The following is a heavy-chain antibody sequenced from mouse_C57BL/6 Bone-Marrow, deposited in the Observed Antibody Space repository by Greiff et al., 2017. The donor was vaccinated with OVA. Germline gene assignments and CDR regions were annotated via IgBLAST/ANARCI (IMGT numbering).Heavy chain of an antibody. CDR3: ARPTYCYGSSYWYVDV. J-gene: IGHJ1*03. CDR2: IYPRSGNT. Sequence: VQLQQSGAELARPGASVKLSCKASGYTFTSYGISWVKQRPGQGLEWIGEIYPRSGNTYYNEKFKSKATLTVDTSSSTAYMQLSSLTSEDSAVYYYARPTYCYGSSYWYVDVWGTGTTVTVSS. V-gene: IGHV1-81*01. CDR1: GYTFTSYG. D-gene: IGHD1-1*01.